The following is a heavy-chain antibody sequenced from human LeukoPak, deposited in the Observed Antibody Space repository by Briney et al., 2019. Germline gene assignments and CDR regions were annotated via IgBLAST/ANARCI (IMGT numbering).Heavy chain of an antibody. CDR2: IKSKTDGGTT. D-gene: IGHD4-23*01. Sequence: GGSLRLSCAASGFTFSNAWMSWVRQAPGKGLEWVGRIKSKTDGGTTDYAAPVKGRFTISRDDSKNTLYLQMNSLKTEDTAVYYCANRRPSSYGGNLPYWGQGTLVTVSS. J-gene: IGHJ4*02. CDR3: ANRRPSSYGGNLPY. V-gene: IGHV3-15*01. CDR1: GFTFSNAW.